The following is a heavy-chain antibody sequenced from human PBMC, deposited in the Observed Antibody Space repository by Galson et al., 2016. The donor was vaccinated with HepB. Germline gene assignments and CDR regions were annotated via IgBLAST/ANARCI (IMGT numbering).Heavy chain of an antibody. Sequence: TLSLTCSVSGGSISSFFYYWGWIRQPPGKGLDWIGYIYYTGSTYYNPSLKSRVSISVDTSKNQFSLRLSSVTAADTALYYCARIYSNYVLGMDVWGRGTTVTVSS. CDR3: ARIYSNYVLGMDV. CDR1: GGSISSFFYY. CDR2: IYYTGST. V-gene: IGHV4-30-4*08. D-gene: IGHD4-11*01. J-gene: IGHJ6*02.